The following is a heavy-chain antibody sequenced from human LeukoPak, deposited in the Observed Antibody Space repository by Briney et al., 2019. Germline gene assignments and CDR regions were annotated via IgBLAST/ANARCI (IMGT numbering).Heavy chain of an antibody. D-gene: IGHD5-18*01. V-gene: IGHV4-59*01. CDR2: IYYSGST. J-gene: IGHJ5*02. CDR1: GGSISSYY. CDR3: ARDRYSYGYSPCFDT. Sequence: SETLSLTCTVSGGSISSYYWSWIRQPPGKGLEWMGYIYYSGSTNYNPSLKSRVTISVDTSKNQFSLKLSSVTAADTAVYYCARDRYSYGYSPCFDTWGQGTLVTVSS.